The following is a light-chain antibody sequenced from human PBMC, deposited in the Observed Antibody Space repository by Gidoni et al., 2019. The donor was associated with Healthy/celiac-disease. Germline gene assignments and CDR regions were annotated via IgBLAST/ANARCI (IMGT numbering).Light chain of an antibody. CDR3: QQFNSFPLT. V-gene: IGKV1-13*02. Sequence: IQLTQSPSSLSASVGDRVTITCRASECIRSALALYQQKPGKAPKLLIYDAASLDSGVPPRFSGSGSGTDFTLTISSLQPEDFAAYYCQQFNSFPLTFGSGTNV. J-gene: IGKJ3*01. CDR1: ECIRSA. CDR2: DAA.